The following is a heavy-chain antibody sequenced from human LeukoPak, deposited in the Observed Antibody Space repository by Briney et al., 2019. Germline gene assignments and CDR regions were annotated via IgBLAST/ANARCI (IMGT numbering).Heavy chain of an antibody. CDR1: GYSISSGYY. CDR2: MYNGGDT. J-gene: IGHJ4*02. CDR3: AREGGGFDY. D-gene: IGHD3-16*01. V-gene: IGHV4-38-2*02. Sequence: PSETLSLTCSVSGYSISSGYYWGWIRQTPGKGLEWIGSMYNGGDTYYNPSLESRVTVSLETSRNQFSLKLTSVTAADTAVYYCAREGGGFDYWGQGTLVTVSS.